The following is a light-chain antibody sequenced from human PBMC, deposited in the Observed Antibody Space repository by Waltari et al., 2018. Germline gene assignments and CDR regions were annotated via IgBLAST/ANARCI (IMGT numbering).Light chain of an antibody. Sequence: EIVLTQSPAPLSLSPGERATLSCRASQSVNWYLAWYQQRPGQAPRLLIYDTSNRATGIPARFSGSGSETDFTLTISSLEPDDSAVYYCQQRGSWPLTFGGGTKVEIK. V-gene: IGKV3-11*01. CDR2: DTS. J-gene: IGKJ4*02. CDR1: QSVNWY. CDR3: QQRGSWPLT.